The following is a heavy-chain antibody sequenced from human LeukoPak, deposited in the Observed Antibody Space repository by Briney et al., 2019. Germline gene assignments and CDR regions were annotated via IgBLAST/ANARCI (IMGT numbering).Heavy chain of an antibody. CDR1: GFTFSSYG. CDR3: ARIDIVVVPAAIKGYYYYMDV. Sequence: GGSLRLSCTASGFTFSSYGMHWVRQAPGKGLEWVAFIRYDGSNKYYADSVKGRFTISRDNSKNTLYLQMNSLRAEDTAVYYCARIDIVVVPAAIKGYYYYMDVWGKGTTVTVSS. J-gene: IGHJ6*03. CDR2: IRYDGSNK. D-gene: IGHD2-2*01. V-gene: IGHV3-30*02.